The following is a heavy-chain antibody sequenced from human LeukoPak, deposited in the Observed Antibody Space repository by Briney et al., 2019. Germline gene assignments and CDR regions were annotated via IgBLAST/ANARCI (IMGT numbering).Heavy chain of an antibody. CDR1: GYTFTGYY. CDR2: INPNSGGT. Sequence: ASVKVSCKASGYTFTGYYMHWVRQAPGRGLEWMGWINPNSGGTNYAQKFQGRVTMTRDTSISTAYMELSRLRSDDTAVYYCSTAFGVFDLDYWGQGTLVTVSS. D-gene: IGHD3-3*01. CDR3: STAFGVFDLDY. J-gene: IGHJ4*02. V-gene: IGHV1-2*02.